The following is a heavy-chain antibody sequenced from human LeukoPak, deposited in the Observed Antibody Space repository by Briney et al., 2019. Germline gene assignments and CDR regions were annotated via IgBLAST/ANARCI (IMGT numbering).Heavy chain of an antibody. CDR2: FDPEDGET. J-gene: IGHJ3*02. CDR1: GYTLTELS. CDR3: ATLTTADAFDI. V-gene: IGHV1-24*01. Sequence: ASVKVSCKVSGYTLTELSMHWVRQAPGKGLEWMGGFDPEDGETIYAQKFQGRVTMTEHTSTDTAYMELSSLRSEDTAVYYCATLTTADAFDIWGQGTMVTVSS. D-gene: IGHD1-14*01.